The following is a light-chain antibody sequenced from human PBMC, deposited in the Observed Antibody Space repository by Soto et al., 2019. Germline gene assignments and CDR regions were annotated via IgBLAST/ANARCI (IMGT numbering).Light chain of an antibody. J-gene: IGKJ5*01. CDR3: QQYGDSPIT. V-gene: IGKV3-20*01. Sequence: EIVLTQSPGTLSLSPGERATLSCRARQIVTSTYFAYYQQQPRQAPRLLISGASSSATGAPDSFSGNASGTDSTPTITGLQPEDFALYYCQQYGDSPITFGQGTQLEIK. CDR1: QIVTSTY. CDR2: GAS.